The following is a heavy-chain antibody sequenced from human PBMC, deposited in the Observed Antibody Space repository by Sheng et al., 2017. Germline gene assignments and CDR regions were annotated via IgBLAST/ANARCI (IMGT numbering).Heavy chain of an antibody. CDR2: IYYSGST. J-gene: IGHJ3*02. Sequence: QVQLQESGPGLVKPSETLSLTCTVSGGSISSYYWSWIRQPPGKGLEWIGYIYYSGSTNYNPSLKSRVTISVDTSKNQFSLKLSSVTAADTAVYYCARVGDFFDAFDIWGQGTMVTVSS. CDR1: GGSISSYY. CDR3: ARVGDFFDAFDI. V-gene: IGHV4-59*01. D-gene: IGHD3-3*01.